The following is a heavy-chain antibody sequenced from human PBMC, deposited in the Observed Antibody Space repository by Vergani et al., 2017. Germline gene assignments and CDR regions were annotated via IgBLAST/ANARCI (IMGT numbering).Heavy chain of an antibody. J-gene: IGHJ4*02. D-gene: IGHD2-21*02. CDR2: IGKDGIKT. V-gene: IGHV3-30*02. CDR3: AKYLRDSTDGLPDS. CDR1: GFTFSNFG. Sequence: QVQLVESAGGVVQPGGSLRLSCAASGFTFSNFGMHWIRQAPGKGLEWLAYIGKDGIKTRYREGVKGRFTVSRDNSKDILYLQRDSLRSEDTALYYCAKYLRDSTDGLPDSWGPGTLVIVSS.